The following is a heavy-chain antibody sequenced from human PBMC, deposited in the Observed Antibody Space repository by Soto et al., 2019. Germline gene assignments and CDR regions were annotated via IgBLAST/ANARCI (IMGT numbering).Heavy chain of an antibody. Sequence: QVQLQQWGAGLLKPSETLSLTCAVYGGSFSGYYWSWIRQPPGKGLEWIGEINHSGSTNYNPSLKRRITTSVDTSKNRFSLKLGSVTAADTAVYYCARGKRGPITMVRGVIIYFDYWGQGTLVTVSS. CDR3: ARGKRGPITMVRGVIIYFDY. V-gene: IGHV4-34*01. CDR2: INHSGST. CDR1: GGSFSGYY. D-gene: IGHD3-10*01. J-gene: IGHJ4*02.